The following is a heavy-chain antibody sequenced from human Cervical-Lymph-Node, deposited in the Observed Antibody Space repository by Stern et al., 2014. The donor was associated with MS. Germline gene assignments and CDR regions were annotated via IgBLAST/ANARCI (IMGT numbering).Heavy chain of an antibody. J-gene: IGHJ3*02. CDR3: ARGLLGSENAFDI. V-gene: IGHV1-18*01. Sequence: QVQLVQSGAEVKKPGASVKVSCKASGYTFTSYGISWVRQAPGQGPEWMGSIIDYNGNTNYAQKLQVVVTMTTDASTSSACMELRSLRSDDTAVYYCARGLLGSENAFDIWGQVTMVTVSS. CDR1: GYTFTSYG. D-gene: IGHD2-15*01. CDR2: IIDYNGNT.